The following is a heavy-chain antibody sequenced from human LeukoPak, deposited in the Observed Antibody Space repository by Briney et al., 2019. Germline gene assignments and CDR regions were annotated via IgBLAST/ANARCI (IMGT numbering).Heavy chain of an antibody. V-gene: IGHV4-59*12. Sequence: SETLSLTCTVSGASISPYYWSWIRQFPGKGLEWIGYIYYTGSTNYNPSLKSRVTMSLDTSNNQFSLQLSSVTAADTAVYYCARDSGVTAINDWGQGTLVTVSS. CDR3: ARDSGVTAIND. CDR2: IYYTGST. J-gene: IGHJ4*02. CDR1: GASISPYY. D-gene: IGHD2-21*02.